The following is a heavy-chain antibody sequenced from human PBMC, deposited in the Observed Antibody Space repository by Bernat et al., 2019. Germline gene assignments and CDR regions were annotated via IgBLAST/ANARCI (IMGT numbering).Heavy chain of an antibody. V-gene: IGHV1-2*04. CDR2: ISPNSGGT. D-gene: IGHD3-22*01. CDR1: GYSFTGYY. Sequence: QVQLVQSGAEVKKPGASVKVSCKASGYSFTGYYMHWVRQAPGQGLEWVGWISPNSGGTNYAQKFQGWVTMTRDTSISTAYMELSRLRSDDTAVYYCERVRTYYYDSSGWGDAFDIWGQGTMVTVSS. J-gene: IGHJ3*02. CDR3: ERVRTYYYDSSGWGDAFDI.